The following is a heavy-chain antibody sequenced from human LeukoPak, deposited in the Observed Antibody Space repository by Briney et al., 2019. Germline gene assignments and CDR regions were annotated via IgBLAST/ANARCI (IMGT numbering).Heavy chain of an antibody. Sequence: GESLKISCKGFGYSFPKYWIGWVRQMPGKGLEWTGIIYPGDSDTRYSPSFQGQVSISADKSTSTTYLQWCSLKASDTAMYFCARHDRSGRYPYYFDSWGQGTLVTVSS. CDR3: ARHDRSGRYPYYFDS. CDR2: IYPGDSDT. CDR1: GYSFPKYW. V-gene: IGHV5-51*01. J-gene: IGHJ4*02. D-gene: IGHD1-26*01.